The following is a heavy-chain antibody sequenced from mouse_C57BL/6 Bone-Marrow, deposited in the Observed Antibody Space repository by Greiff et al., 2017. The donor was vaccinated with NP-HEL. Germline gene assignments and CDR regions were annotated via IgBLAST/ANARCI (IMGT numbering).Heavy chain of an antibody. CDR2: IDPSDSET. CDR1: GYTFTSYR. J-gene: IGHJ3*01. V-gene: IGHV1-52*01. CDR3: ARQGYGGYYTLAY. D-gene: IGHD2-3*01. Sequence: QVQLQQPGAELVRPGSSVKLSCKASGYTFTSYRMHWVKQRPIQGLEWIGNIDPSDSETHYNQKFKDKATLTVDKSSSTDYMQLSSLTSEGSAVYYCARQGYGGYYTLAYWGQGTLVTVSA.